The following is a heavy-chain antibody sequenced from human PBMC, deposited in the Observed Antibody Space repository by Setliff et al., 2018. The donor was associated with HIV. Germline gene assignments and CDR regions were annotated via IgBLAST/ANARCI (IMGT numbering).Heavy chain of an antibody. CDR1: GGFLSNNG. Sequence: SVKVSCKTSGGFLSNNGIAWVRQAPGQGLEWVGGVTPALYLTTHAEKFQSRVTFTSDDSTSSVYMELSSLRSDDTATYYCATDSGVVPPRTLDIWGQGTMVTVSS. J-gene: IGHJ3*02. CDR2: VTPALYLT. D-gene: IGHD3-16*01. V-gene: IGHV1-69*10. CDR3: ATDSGVVPPRTLDI.